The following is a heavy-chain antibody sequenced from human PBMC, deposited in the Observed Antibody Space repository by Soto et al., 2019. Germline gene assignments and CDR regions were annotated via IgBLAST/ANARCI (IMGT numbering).Heavy chain of an antibody. CDR2: ISYDGSNK. D-gene: IGHD2-2*01. J-gene: IGHJ6*02. CDR3: ANIVVVPAAMFHRYYYYGMDV. V-gene: IGHV3-30*18. Sequence: GGSLRLSCAASGFTFSSYGMHWVRQAPGKGLEWVAVISYDGSNKYYADSVKGRFTISRDNSKNTLYLQMNSLRAEDTAVYYCANIVVVPAAMFHRYYYYGMDVWGQGTTVTVSS. CDR1: GFTFSSYG.